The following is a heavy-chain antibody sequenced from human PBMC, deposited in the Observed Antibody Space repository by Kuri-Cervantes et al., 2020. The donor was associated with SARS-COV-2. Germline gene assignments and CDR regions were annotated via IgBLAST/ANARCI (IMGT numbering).Heavy chain of an antibody. V-gene: IGHV1-8*02. D-gene: IGHD3-3*01. Sequence: ASVKVSCKASGYTFSTYDINWVRQATGQGLEWMGMVKTNSGNTLYAQIFQGRVTMTRDTSTSTVYMELSSLRSGDTAVYYCARVAVRFLEWLFFDYWGQGTLVTVSS. CDR3: ARVAVRFLEWLFFDY. CDR2: VKTNSGNT. CDR1: GYTFSTYD. J-gene: IGHJ4*02.